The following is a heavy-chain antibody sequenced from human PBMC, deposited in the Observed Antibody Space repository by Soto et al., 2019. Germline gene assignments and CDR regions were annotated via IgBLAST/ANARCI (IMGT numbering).Heavy chain of an antibody. D-gene: IGHD1-26*01. CDR2: ISGSGGST. V-gene: IGHV3-23*01. J-gene: IGHJ6*03. Sequence: EVQLLESGGGLVQPGGSLRLSYAASGFTFSSYAMSWVRQAPGKGLEWVSAISGSGGSTYYADSVKGRFTISRDNSKNTLYLQMNSLRAEDTAVYYCAKGGTYYDYYYYMDVWGKGTTVTVSS. CDR3: AKGGTYYDYYYYMDV. CDR1: GFTFSSYA.